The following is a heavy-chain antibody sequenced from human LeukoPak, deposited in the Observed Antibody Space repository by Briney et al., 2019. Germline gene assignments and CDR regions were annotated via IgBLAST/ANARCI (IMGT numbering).Heavy chain of an antibody. J-gene: IGHJ4*02. CDR2: IRSTADGYAT. Sequence: GGSLRLSCAASGFTFSGSALHWVRQASGKGLEWVGRIRSTADGYATAYAASVKGRFTISRDNAKNSLYLQMNSLRAEDMALYYCAKDIYYDSSGPFDYWGQGTLVTVSS. CDR3: AKDIYYDSSGPFDY. D-gene: IGHD3-22*01. CDR1: GFTFSGSA. V-gene: IGHV3-73*01.